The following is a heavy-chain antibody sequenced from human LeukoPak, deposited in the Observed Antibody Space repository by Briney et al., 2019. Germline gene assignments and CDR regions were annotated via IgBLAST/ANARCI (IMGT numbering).Heavy chain of an antibody. J-gene: IGHJ4*02. Sequence: GGSLRLSCAASGFTFSNYWMHWVRQAPGMGLEWVSHINSDGSGTSYADPVKGRFTISRDNAKNTLYLQMNSLRAEDTAVYYCATSQYSGSYHTDWGQGTLVTVSS. V-gene: IGHV3-74*01. CDR1: GFTFSNYW. D-gene: IGHD1-26*01. CDR2: INSDGSGT. CDR3: ATSQYSGSYHTD.